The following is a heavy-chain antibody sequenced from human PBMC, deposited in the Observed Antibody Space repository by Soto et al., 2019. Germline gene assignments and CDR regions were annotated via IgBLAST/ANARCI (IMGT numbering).Heavy chain of an antibody. Sequence: GASVKVSCKASGYTFTSYGISWVRQAPGQGLEWMGWISAYNGNTNYAQKLQGRVTMTTDTSTSTAYMELRSLRSDDTAVYYCARVGGATSRYGHRGYYYYDMDVWGQGTTVTVSS. D-gene: IGHD3-16*01. CDR2: ISAYNGNT. CDR3: ARVGGATSRYGHRGYYYYDMDV. J-gene: IGHJ6*02. CDR1: GYTFTSYG. V-gene: IGHV1-18*01.